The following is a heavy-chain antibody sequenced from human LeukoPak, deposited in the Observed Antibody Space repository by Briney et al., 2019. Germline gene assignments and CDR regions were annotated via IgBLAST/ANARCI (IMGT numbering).Heavy chain of an antibody. Sequence: GGSLRLSCAASGFTFDDYAMHWVRQAPGKGLEWVCLINGDGGGTYYADSVKGRFTISRDNNKNSLYLQMNSLRTDDTALYYCARDGGNSVYYGMDVWGQGTTVTVSS. J-gene: IGHJ6*02. V-gene: IGHV3-43*02. D-gene: IGHD4-23*01. CDR1: GFTFDDYA. CDR2: INGDGGGT. CDR3: ARDGGNSVYYGMDV.